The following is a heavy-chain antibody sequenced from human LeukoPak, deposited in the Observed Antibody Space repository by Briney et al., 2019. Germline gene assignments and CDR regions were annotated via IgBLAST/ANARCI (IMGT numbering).Heavy chain of an antibody. CDR2: ISSSSSYI. CDR3: ARGRAHDAFDI. V-gene: IGHV3-21*01. Sequence: GGSLRLSCAASGFTFSSYSMNWVRQAPGKGLEWVSSISSSSSYIYYADSVKGRFTISRDSAKNSLYLQMNSLRAEDTAVYYCARGRAHDAFDIWGQGTMVTVSS. J-gene: IGHJ3*02. CDR1: GFTFSSYS.